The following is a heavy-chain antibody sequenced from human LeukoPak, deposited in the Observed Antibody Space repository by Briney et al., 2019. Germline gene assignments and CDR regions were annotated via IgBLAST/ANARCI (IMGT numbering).Heavy chain of an antibody. J-gene: IGHJ3*02. CDR2: ISGSGGST. D-gene: IGHD5-18*01. CDR3: AKDRDVDTSLGRFDAFDI. V-gene: IGHV3-23*01. Sequence: PGGSLRLSCAASGFTFTSYAMSWVRQAPGKGLEWVSVISGSGGSTYYADSVKGRFTISRDNSKNTLYLQMNSPRAEDTAVYYCAKDRDVDTSLGRFDAFDIWGQGTMVTVAS. CDR1: GFTFTSYA.